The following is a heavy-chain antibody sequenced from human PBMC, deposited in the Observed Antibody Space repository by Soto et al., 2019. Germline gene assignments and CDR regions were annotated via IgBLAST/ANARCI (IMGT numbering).Heavy chain of an antibody. CDR3: ARDSHCSGGSCYSGFDY. Sequence: SVKVSCKASGGTFSSYAISWVRQAPGQGLEWMGGIIPIFGTANYAQKFQGRVTITADESTSTAYMEPSSLRSEDTAVYYCARDSHCSGGSCYSGFDYWGQGTLVTVSS. CDR1: GGTFSSYA. CDR2: IIPIFGTA. V-gene: IGHV1-69*13. J-gene: IGHJ4*02. D-gene: IGHD2-15*01.